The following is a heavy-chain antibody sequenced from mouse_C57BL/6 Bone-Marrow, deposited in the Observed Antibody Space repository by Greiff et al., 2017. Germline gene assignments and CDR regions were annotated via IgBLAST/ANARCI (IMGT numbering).Heavy chain of an antibody. J-gene: IGHJ3*01. V-gene: IGHV1-54*01. Sequence: VQLQQSGAELVRPGTSVKVSCKASGYAFTNYLIEWVKQRPGQGLEWIGVINPGGGGTNYNEKFKGKATLTADKSSSTAYMQLRSLTSEDSAVYFCARSKNWDSWFAYWGQGTLVTVSA. CDR3: ARSKNWDSWFAY. D-gene: IGHD4-1*01. CDR2: INPGGGGT. CDR1: GYAFTNYL.